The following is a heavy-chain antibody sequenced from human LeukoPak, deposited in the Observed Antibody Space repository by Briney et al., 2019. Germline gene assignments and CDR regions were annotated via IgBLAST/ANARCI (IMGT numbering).Heavy chain of an antibody. CDR1: GFTFSGYY. J-gene: IGHJ3*02. Sequence: GWSLRLSCAASGFTFSGYYMSWIRQAPGKGLEWVSHMSSSGSTIYYTDSVKGRFTISRDNAKSSLYLQMNSLRAEDTAVYYCARVTGSSVFDIWGQGTLITVSS. V-gene: IGHV3-11*04. CDR3: ARVTGSSVFDI. CDR2: MSSSGSTI. D-gene: IGHD5/OR15-5a*01.